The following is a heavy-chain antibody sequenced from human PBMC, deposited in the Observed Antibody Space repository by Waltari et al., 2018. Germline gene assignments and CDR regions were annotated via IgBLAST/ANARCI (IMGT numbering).Heavy chain of an antibody. CDR2: IIPISGIA. CDR3: ARGIISSGWYDYYYGMDV. CDR1: GGTFSSYT. D-gene: IGHD6-19*01. J-gene: IGHJ6*02. V-gene: IGHV1-69*02. Sequence: QVQLVQSGAEVKKPGSSVKVSCKASGGTFSSYTISWVRQAPGQGLEWMGRIIPISGIANYAQKFQGRVTITADKSTSTAYMELSSLRSEDTAVYYCARGIISSGWYDYYYGMDVWGQGTTVTVSS.